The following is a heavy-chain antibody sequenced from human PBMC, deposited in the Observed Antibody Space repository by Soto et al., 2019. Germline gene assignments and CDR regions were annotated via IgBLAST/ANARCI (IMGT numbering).Heavy chain of an antibody. J-gene: IGHJ4*02. CDR2: ISSSSSYT. CDR1: GFTFSYYY. D-gene: IGHD4-17*01. Sequence: QVPLVESGGGLVKPGGSLRLSCAASGFTFSYYYMSWIRQAPGKGLEWVSYISSSSSYTNYADSVKGRFTISRDNAKNSLYLQMNSLRAEDTAVYYCARTNYGDYAVDYWGPGTLVTVSS. V-gene: IGHV3-11*05. CDR3: ARTNYGDYAVDY.